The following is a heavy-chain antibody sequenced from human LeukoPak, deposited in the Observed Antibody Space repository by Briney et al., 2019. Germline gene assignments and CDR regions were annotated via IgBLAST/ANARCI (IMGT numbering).Heavy chain of an antibody. V-gene: IGHV4-31*03. CDR2: IYHTGST. Sequence: SETLSLTCTVSGGYISSDGHYWSWIRQHPGQGLEWIGYIYHTGSTKYNPSLKSRVIISVDTSKNQFSLRLNSVTAADTAVYYCARSRAFNSGAFDPWGQGSLVTVSS. D-gene: IGHD1-26*01. CDR3: ARSRAFNSGAFDP. J-gene: IGHJ5*02. CDR1: GGYISSDGHY.